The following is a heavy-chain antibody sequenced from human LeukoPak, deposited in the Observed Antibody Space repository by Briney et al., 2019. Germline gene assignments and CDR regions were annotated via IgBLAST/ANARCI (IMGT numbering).Heavy chain of an antibody. J-gene: IGHJ4*02. D-gene: IGHD3-16*01. Sequence: GGSLRLSCAVSGFTFSKYWMNWVRQAPGKGLEWVANINRDGSQKSFVDSVKGRFTISRDNAKNSLDLQMNSLRAEDTAVYYCARWGGGFDYWGRGTLVTVSS. V-gene: IGHV3-7*05. CDR1: GFTFSKYW. CDR2: INRDGSQK. CDR3: ARWGGGFDY.